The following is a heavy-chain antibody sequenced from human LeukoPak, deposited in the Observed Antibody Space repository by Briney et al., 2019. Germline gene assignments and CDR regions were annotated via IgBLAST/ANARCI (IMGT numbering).Heavy chain of an antibody. V-gene: IGHV3-53*01. CDR2: IYTGGNT. D-gene: IGHD6-13*01. CDR1: GFTVNSNY. CDR3: AKDLGIAAVGTVY. Sequence: GGSLRLSCAASGFTVNSNYMTWVRQAPGKGLEWVSIIYTGGNTYYADSVRGRFTISRDNSKNTLYLQMNSLRPEDTAVYYCAKDLGIAAVGTVYWGQGTLVTVSS. J-gene: IGHJ4*02.